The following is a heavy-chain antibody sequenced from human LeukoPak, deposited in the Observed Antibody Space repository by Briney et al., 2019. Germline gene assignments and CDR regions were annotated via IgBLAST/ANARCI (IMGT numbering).Heavy chain of an antibody. CDR1: GFTVSSNY. CDR2: IYSGGST. V-gene: IGHV3-53*01. D-gene: IGHD3-22*01. CDR3: ARASGLDYYDSSGYFLYYFDY. J-gene: IGHJ4*02. Sequence: PGGSLRLSCAASGFTVSSNYMSWVRLAPGKGLEWVSVIYSGGSTYYADSVKGRFTISRDNSKNTLYLQMNSLRAEDTAVYYCARASGLDYYDSSGYFLYYFDYWGQGTLVTVSS.